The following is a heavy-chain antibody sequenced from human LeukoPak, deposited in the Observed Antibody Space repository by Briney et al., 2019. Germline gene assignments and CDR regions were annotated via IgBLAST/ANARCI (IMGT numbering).Heavy chain of an antibody. Sequence: GASVKVSCKASGYTFTGYYMHWVRQAPGQGLEWMGWINPNSGATNFAQKFQGRVTMTWDTSISTTYMELSRLVSDDTAVYYCARDAARIRGKIQMYNFFDPWGQGTLVTVSS. J-gene: IGHJ5*02. CDR2: INPNSGAT. CDR1: GYTFTGYY. V-gene: IGHV1-2*02. D-gene: IGHD3-10*01. CDR3: ARDAARIRGKIQMYNFFDP.